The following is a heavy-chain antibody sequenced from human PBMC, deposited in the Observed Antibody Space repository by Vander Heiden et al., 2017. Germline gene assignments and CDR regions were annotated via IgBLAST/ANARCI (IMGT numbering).Heavy chain of an antibody. V-gene: IGHV3-23*01. J-gene: IGHJ4*02. CDR2: ISGSGGLT. CDR1: GFTFNSYA. D-gene: IGHD6-13*01. CDR3: AKGQYSSSWYSFSDS. Sequence: EVQLLEAGGGLVQPGGSLRLPCAASGFTFNSYAMSWVRQAPGKGLEWVSTISGSGGLTYYADSVKGRFTISRDNSRNTRYLQMNSLRAEDTAVYYCAKGQYSSSWYSFSDSWGQGDLVPVSS.